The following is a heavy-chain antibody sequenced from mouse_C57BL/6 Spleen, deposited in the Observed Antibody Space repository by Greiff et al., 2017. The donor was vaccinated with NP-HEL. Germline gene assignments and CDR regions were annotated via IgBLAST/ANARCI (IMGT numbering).Heavy chain of an antibody. V-gene: IGHV7-3*01. D-gene: IGHD4-1*01. CDR3: ARHNWGLRYFAV. Sequence: EVQLVESGGGLVQPGGSLSLSCAASGFTFTDYYMSWVRQPPGQALEWLGFIRNTANRSTTEYSLSVQGRFTFSRDSSTSILYLQMNGLRAEDSATYYCARHNWGLRYFAVWGTGTTVTVSS. J-gene: IGHJ1*03. CDR1: GFTFTDYY. CDR2: IRNTANRSTT.